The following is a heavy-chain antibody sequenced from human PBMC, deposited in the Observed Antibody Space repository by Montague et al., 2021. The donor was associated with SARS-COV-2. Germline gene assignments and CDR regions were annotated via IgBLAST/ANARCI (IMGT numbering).Heavy chain of an antibody. V-gene: IGHV2-5*01. CDR2: IFWNDDK. CDR1: GFSLISDGVG. D-gene: IGHD7-27*01. J-gene: IGHJ4*02. Sequence: PALVKPTQTLTLTCTFSGFSLISDGVGVGWIRQPPGKALEWLALIFWNDDKRYNSSLKNRLTVTKDTSKNQVVLTMTNMDPLDTGTYYCAHSRLFSSLGDFDYWGQGTLVTVAS. CDR3: AHSRLFSSLGDFDY.